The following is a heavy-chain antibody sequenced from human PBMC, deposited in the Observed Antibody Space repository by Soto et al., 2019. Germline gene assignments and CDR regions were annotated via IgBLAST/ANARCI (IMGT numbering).Heavy chain of an antibody. CDR2: IIPIFGTA. D-gene: IGHD4-17*01. CDR3: ARVGFPGTGDHGAFDI. J-gene: IGHJ3*02. V-gene: IGHV1-69*01. CDR1: GGTFSSYA. Sequence: QVQLVQSGAEVKKPGSSVKVSCKASGGTFSSYAISWVRQAPGQGLEWMGGIIPIFGTANYAQKCQGRVTITADQPPSGAYMELSSLRSEDTAVYYCARVGFPGTGDHGAFDIWGQVKMLAVSS.